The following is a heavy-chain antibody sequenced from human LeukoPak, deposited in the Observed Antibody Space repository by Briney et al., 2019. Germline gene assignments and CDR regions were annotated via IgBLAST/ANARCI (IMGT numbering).Heavy chain of an antibody. Sequence: ASVKVSCKASGYTFTCYYMHWVRQAPGQGLEWMGWINPNSGGTNYAQKFQGWVTMTRDTSISTAYMELSRLRSDDTAVYYCARAAGVPAAMQDYYYYGMDVWGQGTTVTVSS. CDR2: INPNSGGT. V-gene: IGHV1-2*04. J-gene: IGHJ6*02. CDR3: ARAAGVPAAMQDYYYYGMDV. D-gene: IGHD2-2*01. CDR1: GYTFTCYY.